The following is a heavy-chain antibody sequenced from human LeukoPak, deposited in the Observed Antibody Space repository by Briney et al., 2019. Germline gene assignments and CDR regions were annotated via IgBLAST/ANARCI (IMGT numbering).Heavy chain of an antibody. CDR2: INPNNGGT. Sequence: ASVKVSCKASGYTFTGYYMHWVRQAPGQGLEWMGWINPNNGGTNYAQKFQGRVTMTRDTSISTAYMELSRLRYDDTAVYYCARGPSPAALDYWGQGTLVTVSS. V-gene: IGHV1-2*02. CDR3: ARGPSPAALDY. D-gene: IGHD6-13*01. CDR1: GYTFTGYY. J-gene: IGHJ4*02.